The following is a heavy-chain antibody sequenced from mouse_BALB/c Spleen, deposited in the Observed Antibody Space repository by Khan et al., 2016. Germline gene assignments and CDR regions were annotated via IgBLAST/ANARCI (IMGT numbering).Heavy chain of an antibody. Sequence: QVQLQQSGAELAKPGASVKMSCKASGYTFTDYWMHWVKQRPGQGLEWIGYINPKNGYTEYNQKFKDKATLTADTSSSTAYMQLSSLTSEDSAVYYCARWSYYDGCSYGWFAYWGQGTLVTVSA. D-gene: IGHD2-12*01. V-gene: IGHV1-7*01. CDR1: GYTFTDYW. J-gene: IGHJ3*01. CDR3: ARWSYYDGCSYGWFAY. CDR2: INPKNGYT.